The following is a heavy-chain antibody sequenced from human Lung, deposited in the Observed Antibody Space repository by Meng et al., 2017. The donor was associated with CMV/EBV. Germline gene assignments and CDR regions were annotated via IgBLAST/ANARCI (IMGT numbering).Heavy chain of an antibody. D-gene: IGHD4-17*01. CDR3: ARNGADEGYWFDH. CDR1: GYIFRVYW. J-gene: IGHJ5*02. CDR2: IYPGDSDV. Sequence: GEXXKIPRQGFGYIFRVYWIGWVRQMPGKGLEWMGIIYPGDSDVRYSPSFQGQVFISAAESISTAYLQWYSLKASDTAIYYCARNGADEGYWFDHSGQGTLVTVSS. V-gene: IGHV5-51*01.